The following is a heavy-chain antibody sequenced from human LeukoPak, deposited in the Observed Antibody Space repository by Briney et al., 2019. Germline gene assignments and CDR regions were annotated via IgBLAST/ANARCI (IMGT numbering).Heavy chain of an antibody. CDR1: GYSISSGYY. V-gene: IGHV4-38-2*02. J-gene: IGHJ4*02. CDR2: IYHSGST. Sequence: NPSETLSLTCTVSGYSISSGYYWGWIRQPPGKGLEWIGSIYHSGSTYYNPSLKSRVTISVDTSKNQFSLKLTSATAADTAVYFCGRQAPEWLRLDYWGQGILVTVSS. CDR3: GRQAPEWLRLDY. D-gene: IGHD5-12*01.